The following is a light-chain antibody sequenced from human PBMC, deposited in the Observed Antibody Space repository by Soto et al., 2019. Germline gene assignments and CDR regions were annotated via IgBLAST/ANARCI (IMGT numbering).Light chain of an antibody. V-gene: IGKV3-20*01. CDR2: GAS. J-gene: IGKJ2*01. CDR3: QQYDSSLYT. Sequence: EIVLTQSPGTLSLSPGERATLSCRARQSVSSSYLAWYQQKPGQAPRLLIYGASTRPPGIPDRFSGSGSGTDFTLTISRLEPEDFAVYYCQQYDSSLYTFGLGTKLEI. CDR1: QSVSSSY.